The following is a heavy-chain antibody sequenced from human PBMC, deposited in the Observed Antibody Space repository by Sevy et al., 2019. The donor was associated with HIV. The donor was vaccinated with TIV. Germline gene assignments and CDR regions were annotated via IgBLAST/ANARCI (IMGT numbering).Heavy chain of an antibody. CDR3: ARDSGYSINWYPAY. V-gene: IGHV3-30*03. Sequence: GGSLRLSCAASGFTFSSHGMHWVRQAPGKGLVWVAVMSYDGSYKSYGDSVKGRFTISRDDSKNTLYLQMNSLRPEDTAMYYCARDSGYSINWYPAYWGQGTLVTVSS. CDR2: MSYDGSYK. D-gene: IGHD6-13*01. J-gene: IGHJ4*02. CDR1: GFTFSSHG.